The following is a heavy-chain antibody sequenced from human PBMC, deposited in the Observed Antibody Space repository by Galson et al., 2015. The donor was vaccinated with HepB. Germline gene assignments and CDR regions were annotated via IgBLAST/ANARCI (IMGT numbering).Heavy chain of an antibody. V-gene: IGHV1-69*10. CDR2: IIPILGVA. D-gene: IGHD5-12*01. CDR1: GGTFSSYA. Sequence: SVKVSCKASGGTFSSYAISWVRQAPGQGLEWMGGIIPILGVANYAQKFQGRVTITADKSTSTAYMELSSLRSEDTAVYYCARSGATYYYYYYMDVWGKGTTVTVSS. J-gene: IGHJ6*03. CDR3: ARSGATYYYYYYMDV.